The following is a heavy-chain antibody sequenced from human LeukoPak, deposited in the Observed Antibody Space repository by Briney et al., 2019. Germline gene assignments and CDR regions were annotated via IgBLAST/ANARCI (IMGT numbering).Heavy chain of an antibody. CDR2: IYHSGST. CDR3: ARVLFGVVMPDASDI. J-gene: IGHJ3*02. Sequence: SETLSLTCTVSGGSISSGYYWGWIRQPPGKGLEWIGSIYHSGSTYYNPSLKSRVTISVDTSKNQFSLKLSSVTAADTAVYYCARVLFGVVMPDASDIWGQGTMVTVSS. CDR1: GGSISSGYY. D-gene: IGHD3-3*01. V-gene: IGHV4-38-2*02.